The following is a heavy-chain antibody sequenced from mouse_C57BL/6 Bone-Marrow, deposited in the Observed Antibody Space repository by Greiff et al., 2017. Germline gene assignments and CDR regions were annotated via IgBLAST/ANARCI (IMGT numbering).Heavy chain of an antibody. CDR2: INSDGSNT. Sequence: EVLLVESEGGLVQPGSSMKLSCTASGFTFSDYYMAWVRQVPEKGLEWVANINSDGSNTYYLDSLKSRFIISRDNAKNILYLQLSSLQSEDTATYYCAREGPYLDYWGPGTTLTVSS. CDR3: AREGPYLDY. J-gene: IGHJ2*01. D-gene: IGHD5-1*01. CDR1: GFTFSDYY. V-gene: IGHV5-16*01.